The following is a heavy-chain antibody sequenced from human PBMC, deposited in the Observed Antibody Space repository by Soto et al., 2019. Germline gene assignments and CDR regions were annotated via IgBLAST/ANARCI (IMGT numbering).Heavy chain of an antibody. CDR2: ISYYGSKK. CDR3: AKGRVGRSFDHYYAMDI. J-gene: IGHJ6*02. Sequence: QVQLVESGGGVVQPGKSLRLSCAASRFTFSSFGMHWVRQAPGKGLEWVAFISYYGSKKYYTDSVKCLFTISRDSSTNTLSLQMNRLVAEDTAVYYCAKGRVGRSFDHYYAMDIWCQGTRVTVSS. CDR1: RFTFSSFG. D-gene: IGHD1-26*01. V-gene: IGHV3-30*18.